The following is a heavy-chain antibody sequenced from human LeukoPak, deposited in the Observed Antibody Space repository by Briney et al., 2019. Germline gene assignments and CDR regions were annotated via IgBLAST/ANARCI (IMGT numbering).Heavy chain of an antibody. Sequence: ASVKVSCKASGYTFTSYGISWVRQAPGQGLEWMGWINPNSGGTNYAQKFQGWVTMTRDTSISTAYMELSRLRSDDTAVYYCAREDISSNRDYFDYWGQGTLVTVSS. J-gene: IGHJ4*02. D-gene: IGHD6-6*01. V-gene: IGHV1-2*04. CDR3: AREDISSNRDYFDY. CDR2: INPNSGGT. CDR1: GYTFTSYG.